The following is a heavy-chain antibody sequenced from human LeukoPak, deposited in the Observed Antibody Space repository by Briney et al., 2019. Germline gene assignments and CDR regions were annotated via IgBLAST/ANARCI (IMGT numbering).Heavy chain of an antibody. CDR2: IDWDDDK. V-gene: IGHV2-70*11. CDR3: AREGLNRGSPDYYYYYGMDV. J-gene: IGHJ6*02. D-gene: IGHD1-26*01. CDR1: GFSLSTSGMC. Sequence: SGPTLVKPTQTLTLTCTFSGFSLSTSGMCVSWIRQPPGKALEWLARIDWDDDKYYSTSLKTRLTISKDTSKNQVVLTMTNMDPVDTATYYCAREGLNRGSPDYYYYYGMDVWGQGTTVTVSS.